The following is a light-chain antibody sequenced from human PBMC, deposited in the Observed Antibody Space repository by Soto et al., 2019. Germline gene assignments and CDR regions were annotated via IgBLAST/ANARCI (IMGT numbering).Light chain of an antibody. J-gene: IGKJ5*01. Sequence: DIQMTQSPSSLSASVVDRVTITCRASRSISSYLNWYQQKPGKAPKLLIYAASSLQTGVPSRFSGSGSGTEFSLTIRGLQPDDFATYYCQQYDYSRTFGQGTRLEIK. CDR1: RSISSY. CDR3: QQYDYSRT. V-gene: IGKV1-39*01. CDR2: AAS.